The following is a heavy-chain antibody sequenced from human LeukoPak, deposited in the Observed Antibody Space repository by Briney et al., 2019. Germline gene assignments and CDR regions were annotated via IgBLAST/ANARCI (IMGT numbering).Heavy chain of an antibody. J-gene: IGHJ4*02. D-gene: IGHD3-10*01. V-gene: IGHV3-64*01. Sequence: GGSLRLSCAAYGFTFSSYAMHWVRQAPGKGLEYVSAISSNGVSTYFANSVKGRFTISRDNSKNTLYLQMGSLRAEDMAVYYCARAAPYDYASGSYSGDYFDYWGQGTLVTVSS. CDR2: ISSNGVST. CDR3: ARAAPYDYASGSYSGDYFDY. CDR1: GFTFSSYA.